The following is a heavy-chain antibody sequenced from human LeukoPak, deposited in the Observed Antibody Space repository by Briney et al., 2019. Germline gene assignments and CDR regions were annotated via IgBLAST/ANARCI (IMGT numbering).Heavy chain of an antibody. Sequence: PSETLSFTCAVYGGSFSGYYWSWIRQPPGKGLEWIGEINHSGSTNYNPSLKSRVTISVDTSKNQFSLKLSSVTAADTAVYYCARMITVVTPVSWFDPWGQGTLVTVSS. V-gene: IGHV4-34*01. CDR1: GGSFSGYY. J-gene: IGHJ5*02. D-gene: IGHD3-16*01. CDR3: ARMITVVTPVSWFDP. CDR2: INHSGST.